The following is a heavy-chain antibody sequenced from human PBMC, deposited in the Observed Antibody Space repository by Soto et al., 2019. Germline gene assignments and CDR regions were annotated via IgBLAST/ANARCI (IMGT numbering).Heavy chain of an antibody. Sequence: ASVKVSCKASGYTFTSYYMHWVRQAPGQGLEWMGIINPSGGSTSYAQKFQGRVTMTRDTSTSTVYMELSSLRSEDTAVYYCARERRRGGADGWYFYYYYGMDVWGQGTTVTVSS. CDR2: INPSGGST. CDR1: GYTFTSYY. D-gene: IGHD6-19*01. J-gene: IGHJ6*02. V-gene: IGHV1-46*01. CDR3: ARERRRGGADGWYFYYYYGMDV.